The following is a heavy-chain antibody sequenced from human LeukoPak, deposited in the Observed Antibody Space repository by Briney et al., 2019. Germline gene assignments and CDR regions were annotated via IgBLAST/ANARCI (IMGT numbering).Heavy chain of an antibody. CDR2: IRYDGSNK. V-gene: IGHV3-30*02. CDR1: GFTFSSYG. Sequence: GGSLRLSCAASGFTFSSYGMHWVRQAPGKGLEWVAFIRYDGSNKYYADSVKGRFTISRDNSKNTLYLQMNSLRAEDTAVYYCAMDSAWLPLKFDYWGPGTLVAVST. D-gene: IGHD5-24*01. J-gene: IGHJ4*02. CDR3: AMDSAWLPLKFDY.